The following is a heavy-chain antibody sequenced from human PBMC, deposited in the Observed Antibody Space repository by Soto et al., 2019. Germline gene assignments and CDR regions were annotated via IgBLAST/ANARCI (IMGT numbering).Heavy chain of an antibody. J-gene: IGHJ3*02. D-gene: IGHD3-22*01. CDR2: INWNGGST. V-gene: IGHV3-20*04. CDR3: ARVSNYYDSSGYYSWLRAFDI. CDR1: GFTFDDYG. Sequence: GGSLRLSCAASGFTFDDYGMSWVRQAPGKGLEWVSGINWNGGSTGYADSVKGRFTISRDNAKNSLYLQMNSLRAEDTALYYCARVSNYYDSSGYYSWLRAFDIWGQGTMVTVSS.